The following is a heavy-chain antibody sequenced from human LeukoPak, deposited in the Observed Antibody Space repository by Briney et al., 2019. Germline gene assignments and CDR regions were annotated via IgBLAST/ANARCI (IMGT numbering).Heavy chain of an antibody. CDR1: GFPVSSSY. CDR2: IYGGGDT. D-gene: IGHD6-19*01. J-gene: IGHJ4*02. V-gene: IGHV3-53*04. Sequence: GGSLRLSCTASGFPVSSSYMTWIRQAPGKGLQWVSLIYGGGDTFYADSVKGRFTISRHNFENTLYLQMNNLRAEDTAVYYCARVGVGTVAGNYFDDWGQGTLVTVSS. CDR3: ARVGVGTVAGNYFDD.